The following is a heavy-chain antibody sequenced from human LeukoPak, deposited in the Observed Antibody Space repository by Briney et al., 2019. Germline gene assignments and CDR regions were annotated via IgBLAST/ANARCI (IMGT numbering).Heavy chain of an antibody. V-gene: IGHV3-30*18. J-gene: IGHJ5*02. D-gene: IGHD3-22*01. Sequence: PGGSLRLSCSASGFTFSSYGMHWVRQAPGKGLEWVAVISYDGSNKYYADSVKGRFTISRDNSKNTLYLQMNSLRAEDTAVYYCAKDSSGYYFGWFDPWGQGTLVTVSS. CDR2: ISYDGSNK. CDR3: AKDSSGYYFGWFDP. CDR1: GFTFSSYG.